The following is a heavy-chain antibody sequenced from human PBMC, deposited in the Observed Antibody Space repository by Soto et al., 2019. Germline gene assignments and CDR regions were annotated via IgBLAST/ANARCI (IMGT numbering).Heavy chain of an antibody. D-gene: IGHD3-3*01. CDR3: ARGTYYDFWSGYRRFDY. CDR1: GYTFTSYA. V-gene: IGHV1-3*01. J-gene: IGHJ4*02. CDR2: INAGNGNT. Sequence: ASVKVSCKASGYTFTSYAMHWVRQAPGQRLEWMGWINAGNGNTKYSQKFQGRVTITRDTSASTAYMELSSLRSEDTAVYYCARGTYYDFWSGYRRFDYWGQGTLVTVSS.